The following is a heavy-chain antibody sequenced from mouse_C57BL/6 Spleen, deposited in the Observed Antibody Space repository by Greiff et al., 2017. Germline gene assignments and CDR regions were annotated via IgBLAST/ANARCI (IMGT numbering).Heavy chain of an antibody. CDR3: ARDLLYAMDY. D-gene: IGHD2-1*01. CDR2: ISDGGSYT. Sequence: EVQLVESGGGLVKPGGSLKLSCAVSGFTFSSYAMSWVRQTSEKRLEWVATISDGGSYTYYPDNVKGRFTISRDNAKNNLYLQMSHLKSEDTAMYYCARDLLYAMDYWGQGTSVTVSS. J-gene: IGHJ4*01. V-gene: IGHV5-4*01. CDR1: GFTFSSYA.